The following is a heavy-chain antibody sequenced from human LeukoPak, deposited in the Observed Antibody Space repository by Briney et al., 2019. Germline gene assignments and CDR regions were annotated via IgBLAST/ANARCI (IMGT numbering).Heavy chain of an antibody. J-gene: IGHJ4*02. CDR3: ARDGSSSSYYFDY. CDR1: GFTVNNYG. D-gene: IGHD6-13*01. Sequence: GGSLRLSCAASGFTVNNYGMNWVRQAPGKGLEWVSVISGGGGNTYYADSVKGRFTISRDKSKNTVDLQMNSLRAEDTAIYYCARDGSSSSYYFDYWGQGTLVTVSS. CDR2: ISGGGGNT. V-gene: IGHV3-23*01.